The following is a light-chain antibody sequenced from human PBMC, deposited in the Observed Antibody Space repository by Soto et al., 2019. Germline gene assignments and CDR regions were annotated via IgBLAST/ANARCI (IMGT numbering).Light chain of an antibody. J-gene: IGKJ4*01. Sequence: IVLTQSPATLSVSPGERATLSCRASQAVGSNLAWYQQRPGQAPRLLIYDASTSATGIPHRFSAGGSGTDFTLTISSLQADDLAVYYCQHFNKWPHMPAFGGGTKLAIK. CDR2: DAS. CDR1: QAVGSN. CDR3: QHFNKWPHMPA. V-gene: IGKV3-15*01.